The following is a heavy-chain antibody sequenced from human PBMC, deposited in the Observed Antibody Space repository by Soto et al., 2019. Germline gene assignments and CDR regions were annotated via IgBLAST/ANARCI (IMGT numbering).Heavy chain of an antibody. Sequence: GESLKISCKGSGYSFTSYWIGWVRQMPGKGLEWMGIIYPGDSDTRYSPSFQGQVTISADKSICTAYLQWSSLKASDTAMYYCARHGMLRFSELSVWGQGTTVTVSS. V-gene: IGHV5-51*01. CDR2: IYPGDSDT. CDR3: ARHGMLRFSELSV. D-gene: IGHD3-3*01. CDR1: GYSFTSYW. J-gene: IGHJ6*02.